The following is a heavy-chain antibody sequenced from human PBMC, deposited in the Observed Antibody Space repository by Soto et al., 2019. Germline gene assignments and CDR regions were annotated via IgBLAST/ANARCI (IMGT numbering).Heavy chain of an antibody. Sequence: SETLSLTCTVSGGSISSYYWSWIRQPPGKGLEWIGYIYYIGSTNYNPSLKSRVTISVDTSKNQSSLKLSSVTAADTAVYYCARGLRRQLLNWFDPWGQGTLVTVSS. J-gene: IGHJ5*02. CDR1: GGSISSYY. CDR3: ARGLRRQLLNWFDP. CDR2: IYYIGST. V-gene: IGHV4-59*01. D-gene: IGHD2-2*01.